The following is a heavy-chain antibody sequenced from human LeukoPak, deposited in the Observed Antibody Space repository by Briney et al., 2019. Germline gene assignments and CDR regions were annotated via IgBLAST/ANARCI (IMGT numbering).Heavy chain of an antibody. CDR3: ARLWAGELVFDY. CDR2: IYYSGNT. Sequence: SETLSLTCTVSGVTISSSSYYWGWIGQCPGQGLEWIGSIYYSGNTYYNPSLNSRVTTTVDTSKNQFSLKLSCVTAPDTAVYYCARLWAGELVFDYWGQGTLVTVSS. CDR1: GVTISSSSYY. J-gene: IGHJ4*02. D-gene: IGHD3-16*01. V-gene: IGHV4-39*01.